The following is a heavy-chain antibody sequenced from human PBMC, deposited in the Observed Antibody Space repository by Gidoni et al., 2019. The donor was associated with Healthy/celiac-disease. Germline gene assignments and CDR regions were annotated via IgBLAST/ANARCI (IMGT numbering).Heavy chain of an antibody. D-gene: IGHD4-4*01. CDR1: GYTFTSYG. J-gene: IGHJ6*02. Sequence: QVQLMQSGAEVTKPGASVKVSCKASGYTFTSYGISWVRQATGQGLEWMGWISAYNGNTNYAQKLQGRVTMTTDTSTSTAYMELRSLRSDDTAVYYCARDRDYSTYYYYGMDVWGQGTTVTVSS. CDR3: ARDRDYSTYYYYGMDV. CDR2: ISAYNGNT. V-gene: IGHV1-18*04.